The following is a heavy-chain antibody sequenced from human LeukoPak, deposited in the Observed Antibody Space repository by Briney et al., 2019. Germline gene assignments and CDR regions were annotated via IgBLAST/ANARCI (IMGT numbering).Heavy chain of an antibody. D-gene: IGHD4-17*01. J-gene: IGHJ6*02. CDR3: ARDHYGDYVYYYYYGMDV. CDR1: GGSFSGYY. CDR2: INHSGST. V-gene: IGHV4-34*01. Sequence: SETLSLTCAVYGGSFSGYYWSWIRQPPGKGLEWIGEINHSGSTNYNPSLKSRVTISVDTSKNQFSLKLSSVTAADTAVYCCARDHYGDYVYYYYYGMDVWGQGTTVTVSS.